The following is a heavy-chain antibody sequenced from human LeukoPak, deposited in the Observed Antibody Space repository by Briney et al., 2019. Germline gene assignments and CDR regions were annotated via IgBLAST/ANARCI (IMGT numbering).Heavy chain of an antibody. D-gene: IGHD1-1*01. CDR2: IKQDGSEK. Sequence: GGSLRLSCAASGFTFSNYWLTWVRQAPGQGLEWVANIKQDGSEKHYVDSVKGRFTISRDNAKNSLYLQMNSLRAADTAVYYCARGGWWDNWNRLDPWGQGTLVTVSS. CDR1: GFTFSNYW. V-gene: IGHV3-7*01. CDR3: ARGGWWDNWNRLDP. J-gene: IGHJ5*02.